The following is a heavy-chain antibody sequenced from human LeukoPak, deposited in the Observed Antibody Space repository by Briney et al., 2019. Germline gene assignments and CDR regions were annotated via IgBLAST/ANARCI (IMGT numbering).Heavy chain of an antibody. CDR3: AKRGLWFGESPYYFGY. V-gene: IGHV3-23*01. J-gene: IGHJ4*02. D-gene: IGHD3-10*01. CDR2: ISGSGGST. Sequence: PGGSLRLSCAASGFTFSSYAMSWVRQAPGKGLEWVSAISGSGGSTYYADSVKGRFTISRDNSKNTLYLQMNSLRAEDTAVYYCAKRGLWFGESPYYFGYWGQGTLVTVSS. CDR1: GFTFSSYA.